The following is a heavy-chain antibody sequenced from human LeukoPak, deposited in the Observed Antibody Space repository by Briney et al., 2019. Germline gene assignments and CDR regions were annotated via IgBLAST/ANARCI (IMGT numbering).Heavy chain of an antibody. CDR2: ISRSGSNI. V-gene: IGHV3-11*01. CDR1: GFTFSDYY. D-gene: IGHD4-23*01. Sequence: GGSLRLSCAASGFTFSDYYMSWIRQAPGKGLEWVSYISRSGSNIYYADSVKGRFTISRENPKNSLYLQMNSQRAEHTAVYCGGSPDYSGTASYYYYLDVWGEGSTVTVSS. CDR3: GSPDYSGTASYYYYLDV. J-gene: IGHJ6*03.